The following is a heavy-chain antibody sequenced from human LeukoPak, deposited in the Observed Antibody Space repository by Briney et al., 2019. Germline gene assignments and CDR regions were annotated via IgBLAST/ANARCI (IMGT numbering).Heavy chain of an antibody. CDR2: INPSGGST. D-gene: IGHD4-17*01. J-gene: IGHJ4*02. CDR3: ARDFTVTGFDY. V-gene: IGHV1-46*01. Sequence: ASVKVSCKASGYPFTSYYIHWVRQAPGQGLEWMGIINPSGGSTSYAQKFQGRVTMTRDTSTSTVYMELSSLRSEDTAVYYCARDFTVTGFDYWGQGTLVTVSS. CDR1: GYPFTSYY.